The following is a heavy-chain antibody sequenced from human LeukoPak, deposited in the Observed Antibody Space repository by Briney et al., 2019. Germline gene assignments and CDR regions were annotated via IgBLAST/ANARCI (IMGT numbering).Heavy chain of an antibody. V-gene: IGHV4-39*01. CDR3: ARLFDS. CDR1: GGAITNDNFY. CDR2: INYSGTT. J-gene: IGHJ4*02. Sequence: SETLSLTCTVSGGAITNDNFYWGWVRLPPGKGLEWVASINYSGTTYYNPSLRSRLSISVDTSRTQFFLTLNSVTAADTAVYYCARLFDSWGRGTLVTVSS.